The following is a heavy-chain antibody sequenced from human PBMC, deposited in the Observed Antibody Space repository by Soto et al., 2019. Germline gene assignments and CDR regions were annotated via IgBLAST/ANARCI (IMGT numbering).Heavy chain of an antibody. Sequence: EVQLVESGGGLVQPGGSLKLSCAASGFTFSDSPMHWVRQASGKGLEWVGRIGSKGDSYATAYAASAKGRFTVSRDDSSNKAYLQMNSLKTEDTAVYHCIRYNVERLKFDDWGQGTLVTVSS. J-gene: IGHJ4*02. D-gene: IGHD1-1*01. CDR2: IGSKGDSYAT. CDR1: GFTFSDSP. V-gene: IGHV3-73*01. CDR3: IRYNVERLKFDD.